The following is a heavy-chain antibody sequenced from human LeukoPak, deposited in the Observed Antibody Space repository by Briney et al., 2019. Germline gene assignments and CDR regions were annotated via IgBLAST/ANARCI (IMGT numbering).Heavy chain of an antibody. CDR3: ARAAGAAADNWFDF. V-gene: IGHV3-23*01. CDR2: ISGHSVRI. D-gene: IGHD6-13*01. Sequence: PGGSLRLSCVVSGFTFNNFAMIWVRQAPGKGLEWVSGISGHSVRINYADSVKGRFSISRDNSKNTLYLQINNLRVGDTATYYCARAAGAAADNWFDFWGRGTLVTVSS. CDR1: GFTFNNFA. J-gene: IGHJ5*01.